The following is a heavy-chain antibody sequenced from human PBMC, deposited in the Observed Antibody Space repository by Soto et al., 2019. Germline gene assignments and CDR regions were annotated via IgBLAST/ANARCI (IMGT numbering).Heavy chain of an antibody. D-gene: IGHD3-10*01. CDR1: GGSISSYY. J-gene: IGHJ4*02. CDR3: ARDPYGSGSYKVGMGY. CDR2: INWNGGST. Sequence: ETLSLTCTVSGGSISSYYWSWIRQPPGKGLEWVSGINWNGGSTGYADSVKGRFTISRDNAKNSLYLQMNSLRAEDTALYYCARDPYGSGSYKVGMGYWGQGTLVTVSS. V-gene: IGHV3-20*04.